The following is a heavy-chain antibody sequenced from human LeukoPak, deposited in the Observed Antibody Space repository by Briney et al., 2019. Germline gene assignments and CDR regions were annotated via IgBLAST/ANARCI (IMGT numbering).Heavy chain of an antibody. CDR2: MNPNSGNT. D-gene: IGHD3-3*01. J-gene: IGHJ4*02. CDR1: GYTFTSYD. Sequence: ASVKVSCKASGYTFTSYDINWVRQATGQGLEWMGWMNPNSGNTGYAQKFQGRVTITRNTSISTAYMELSSLRSEDTAVYYYARRYHYDFWSGYDFWGQGTLVTVSS. CDR3: ARRYHYDFWSGYDF. V-gene: IGHV1-8*03.